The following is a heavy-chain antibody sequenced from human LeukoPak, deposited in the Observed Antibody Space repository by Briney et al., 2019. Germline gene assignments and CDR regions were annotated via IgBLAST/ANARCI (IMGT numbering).Heavy chain of an antibody. Sequence: PSETLSLTCTVSGGSINTYYWSWLRQSAGKGLEWIGRIYTSGSTNYSPSLKSRVTMSVDTSENQFSLKLSAVTAPDTAVYYCARLFYGSGSRYFDSWGQGTLVTVSS. D-gene: IGHD3-10*01. CDR3: ARLFYGSGSRYFDS. CDR2: IYTSGST. CDR1: GGSINTYY. V-gene: IGHV4-4*07. J-gene: IGHJ4*02.